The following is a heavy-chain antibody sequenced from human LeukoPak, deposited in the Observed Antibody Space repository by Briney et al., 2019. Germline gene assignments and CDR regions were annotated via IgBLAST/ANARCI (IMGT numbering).Heavy chain of an antibody. V-gene: IGHV1-8*01. CDR2: MNPNSGNT. CDR3: AKRSEYYFDK. D-gene: IGHD1-14*01. CDR1: GYTFTNYD. Sequence: ASVKVSCKASGYTFTNYDINWVRRATGQGLEWMGWMNPNSGNTGYAQKFQGRVTITRDTSASTAYMELSSLRSEDTAVYYCAKRSEYYFDKWGQGTLVTVSS. J-gene: IGHJ4*02.